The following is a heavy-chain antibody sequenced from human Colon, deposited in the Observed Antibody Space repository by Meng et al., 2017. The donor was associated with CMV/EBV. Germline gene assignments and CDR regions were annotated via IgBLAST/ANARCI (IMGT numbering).Heavy chain of an antibody. V-gene: IGHV4-59*01. Sequence: CTVSDDSISYYYWSWIRQPPGKAPEWIGYIYNRGGNTRYNPSLKGRVTMSVDTSRNQFSLKLKSVTAADTAIYYCARDGDGGDDVFGFWGQGILVTVSS. CDR3: ARDGDGGDDVFGF. CDR1: DDSISYYY. CDR2: IYNRGGNT. D-gene: IGHD3-10*01. J-gene: IGHJ4*02.